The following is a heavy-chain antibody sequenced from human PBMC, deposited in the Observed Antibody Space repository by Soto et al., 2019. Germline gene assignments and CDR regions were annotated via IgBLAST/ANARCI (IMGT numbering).Heavy chain of an antibody. CDR3: TRGIVHCSGGSCRLLGFDY. CDR1: GFTFGDYA. CDR2: IRSKAYGGTT. Sequence: GGSLRLSCTASGFTFGDYAMSWFRQAPGKGLEWVGFIRSKAYGGTTEYAASVKGRFTISRDDSKSIAYLQMNSLKTEDTAVYYCTRGIVHCSGGSCRLLGFDYWGQGTLVTVSS. J-gene: IGHJ4*02. V-gene: IGHV3-49*03. D-gene: IGHD2-15*01.